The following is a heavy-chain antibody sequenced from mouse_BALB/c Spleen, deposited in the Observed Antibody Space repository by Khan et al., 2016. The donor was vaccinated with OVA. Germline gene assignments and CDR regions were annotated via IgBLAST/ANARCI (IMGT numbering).Heavy chain of an antibody. CDR2: IYPGSDNA. CDR1: GYTFTYYV. V-gene: IGHV1-81*01. CDR3: ARGDGYYVYFDY. Sequence: VQLQQSGPELVKPGASVKMSCKASGYTFTYYVITWVKQRTGQGLEWIGEIYPGSDNAYYNERFKGKATLTADKSSNTTHMPLSSLTSADSAVYFCARGDGYYVYFDYWGQGTTLTVSS. J-gene: IGHJ2*01. D-gene: IGHD2-3*01.